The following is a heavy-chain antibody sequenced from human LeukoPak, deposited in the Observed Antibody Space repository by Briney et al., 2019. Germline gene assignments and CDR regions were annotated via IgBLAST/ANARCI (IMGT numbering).Heavy chain of an antibody. CDR3: AGTGSYTAALYYFDY. CDR2: IYYSGST. J-gene: IGHJ4*02. Sequence: SETLSLTCTVSGGSISSYYWSWIRQPPGMGLEWIGYIYYSGSTNYNPSLKSRVTISVDTSKNQFSLKLSSVTAADTAVYYCAGTGSYTAALYYFDYWGQGTLVTVSS. D-gene: IGHD1-26*01. CDR1: GGSISSYY. V-gene: IGHV4-59*01.